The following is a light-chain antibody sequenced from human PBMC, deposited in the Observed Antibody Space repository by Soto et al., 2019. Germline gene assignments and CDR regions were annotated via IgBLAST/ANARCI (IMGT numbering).Light chain of an antibody. J-gene: IGLJ2*01. V-gene: IGLV2-8*01. CDR3: SAYAGRANLR. CDR2: EVS. CDR1: SSDVGAYNY. Sequence: QSALTQPPSASGSPGQSVTIPCAGTSSDVGAYNYVSWYQQHPGKAPKLIIYEVSKRPSGVPDRFSGSKSGNTASLTVSGLQAENEAENYCSAYAGRANLRFAAGTKVTVL.